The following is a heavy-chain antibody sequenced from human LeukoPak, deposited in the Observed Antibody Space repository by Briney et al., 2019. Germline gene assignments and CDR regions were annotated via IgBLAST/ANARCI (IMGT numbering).Heavy chain of an antibody. CDR2: MNPNSGNT. Sequence: SVKVSCKASGYTFTSYDINWVRQATGQGLEWMGWMNPNSGNTGYAQKFQGRVTITRSTSISTAYMELSSLRSEDTAVYYCATGLRLARAYYFDYWGQGTLVTVSS. CDR3: ATGLRLARAYYFDY. J-gene: IGHJ4*02. CDR1: GYTFTSYD. V-gene: IGHV1-8*03. D-gene: IGHD6-19*01.